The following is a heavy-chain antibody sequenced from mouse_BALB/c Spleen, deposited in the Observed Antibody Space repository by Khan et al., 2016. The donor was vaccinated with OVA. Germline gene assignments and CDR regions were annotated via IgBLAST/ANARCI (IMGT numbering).Heavy chain of an antibody. V-gene: IGHV2-3*01. CDR2: IWGDGSL. CDR1: GFSLTSYG. Sequence: QVQLKQSGPGLVAPSQSLSITCTVSGFSLTSYGVNWVRQPPGKGLEWLGVIWGDGSLNYHSTLKSRLIISKDNSKRQVFLTLNSLQTDDTATYYCAKFSTDYDSMDQWGQGTSVTVSS. D-gene: IGHD1-1*01. CDR3: AKFSTDYDSMDQ. J-gene: IGHJ4*01.